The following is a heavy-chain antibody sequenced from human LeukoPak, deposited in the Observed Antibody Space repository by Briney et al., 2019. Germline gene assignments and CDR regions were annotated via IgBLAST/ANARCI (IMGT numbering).Heavy chain of an antibody. Sequence: ASVKVSCKASGYTFTSYYMHWVRQAPGQGLEWMGITNPSGGSTSYAQKFQGRVTMTRDMSTSTVYMELSSLRSEDTAVYYCAREGSGARFDPWGQGTLVTVSS. CDR3: AREGSGARFDP. D-gene: IGHD6-19*01. CDR1: GYTFTSYY. V-gene: IGHV1-46*01. CDR2: TNPSGGST. J-gene: IGHJ5*02.